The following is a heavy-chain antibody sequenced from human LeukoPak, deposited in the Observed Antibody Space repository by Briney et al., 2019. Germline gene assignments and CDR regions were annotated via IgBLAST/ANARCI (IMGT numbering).Heavy chain of an antibody. CDR2: MNDDGSST. D-gene: IGHD3-10*01. CDR3: AREAYGPDYYMDV. CDR1: GFTFTRHW. J-gene: IGHJ6*03. Sequence: PGGSLRLSCVVSGFTFTRHWMHWVLQAPGKGLVWVSRMNDDGSSTSYAEALKGRFTISRDNAKNTLYLHMSNLRAEDTAVYYCAREAYGPDYYMDVWGKGTTVTISS. V-gene: IGHV3-74*01.